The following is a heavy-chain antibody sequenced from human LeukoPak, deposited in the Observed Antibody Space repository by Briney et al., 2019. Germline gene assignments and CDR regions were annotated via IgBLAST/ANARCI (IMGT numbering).Heavy chain of an antibody. D-gene: IGHD1-26*01. V-gene: IGHV4-59*12. CDR1: GGSISSYY. CDR3: ARSYGYYYYGMDV. CDR2: IYYSGTT. Sequence: KPSETLSLTCTVSGGSISSYYWSWIRQPPGKGLEWIGYIYYSGTTNYNPSLKSRVTISIDTSKNQFSLKLSSVTAADTAVYYCARSYGYYYYGMDVWGQGTTVTASS. J-gene: IGHJ6*02.